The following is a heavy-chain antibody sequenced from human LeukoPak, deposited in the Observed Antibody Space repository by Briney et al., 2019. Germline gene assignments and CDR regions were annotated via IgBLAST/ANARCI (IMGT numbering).Heavy chain of an antibody. J-gene: IGHJ4*02. Sequence: ASVKVSCKASGGTFSSYAISWVRQAPGQGLEWMGWINPNSGGTNYAQKFQGRVTMTRDTSISTAYMELSRLRSDDTAVYYCAGPHSYGYGYYFDYWGQGTLVTVSS. CDR2: INPNSGGT. D-gene: IGHD5-18*01. CDR1: GGTFSSYA. CDR3: AGPHSYGYGYYFDY. V-gene: IGHV1-2*02.